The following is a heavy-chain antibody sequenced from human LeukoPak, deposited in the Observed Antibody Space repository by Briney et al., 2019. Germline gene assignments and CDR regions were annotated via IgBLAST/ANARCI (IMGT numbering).Heavy chain of an antibody. D-gene: IGHD3-9*01. Sequence: ASVKVSCKASGYTFTTYAMHWARQAPGQRLEWMGWINGDNGNTKYSQKFQGRVTITRDTSAYIGYMELRSLSSADTAVYFCARAPYDILTGYSLNWFDPWGQGTLVTVSS. CDR2: INGDNGNT. J-gene: IGHJ5*02. V-gene: IGHV1-3*01. CDR3: ARAPYDILTGYSLNWFDP. CDR1: GYTFTTYA.